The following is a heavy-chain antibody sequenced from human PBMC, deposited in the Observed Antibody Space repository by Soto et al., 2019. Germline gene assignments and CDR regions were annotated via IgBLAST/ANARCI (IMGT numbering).Heavy chain of an antibody. D-gene: IGHD3-16*01. CDR1: GYTFTGYF. Sequence: GASVKVSCKASGYTFTGYFMHWVRQAPGEGLEWMGWINPNSGATKYAPKFQGRVTMTRDASNRTAYLELSRLASDDTAIYYCARGGGTTLAPLPWGQGTPVTSPQ. V-gene: IGHV1-2*02. CDR3: ARGGGTTLAPLP. J-gene: IGHJ6*01. CDR2: INPNSGAT.